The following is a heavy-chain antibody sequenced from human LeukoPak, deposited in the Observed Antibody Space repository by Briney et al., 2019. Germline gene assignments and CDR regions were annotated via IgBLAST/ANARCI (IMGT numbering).Heavy chain of an antibody. CDR3: ARAQGGYSYGGNFGY. J-gene: IGHJ4*02. Sequence: GGSLRLSCAASGFTFSTYTMNWVRQAPGKGLEWVSSISSSTTYIYYADSLRGRFTISRANAKNSLYLQVNSLRDEDTAVYYVARAQGGYSYGGNFGYWGQGTLVTVSS. CDR2: ISSSTTYI. V-gene: IGHV3-21*01. CDR1: GFTFSTYT. D-gene: IGHD5-18*01.